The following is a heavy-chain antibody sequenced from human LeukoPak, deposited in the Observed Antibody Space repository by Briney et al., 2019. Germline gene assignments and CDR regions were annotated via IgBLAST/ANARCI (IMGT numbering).Heavy chain of an antibody. V-gene: IGHV3-23*01. CDR3: ASIQGRGYSYGVDY. D-gene: IGHD5-18*01. CDR2: ISVSGNT. J-gene: IGHJ4*02. Sequence: GGSLRLSCAASGFTLSSYAMSWVRQGPGKGLEWVSAISVSGNTYHADSVKGRFTISRDNAKNTLYLQMNSLRAEDTAVYYCASIQGRGYSYGVDYWGQGTLVTVSS. CDR1: GFTLSSYA.